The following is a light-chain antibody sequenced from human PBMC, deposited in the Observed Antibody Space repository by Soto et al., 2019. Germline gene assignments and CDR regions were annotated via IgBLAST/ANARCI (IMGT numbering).Light chain of an antibody. CDR2: DTS. CDR3: QQYGSSPIT. J-gene: IGKJ5*01. V-gene: IGKV3-20*01. Sequence: EVVMTQSPATLSVSPGEGVTLSCRASQGIGDTLAWYQHKPGQTPRLLIYDTSTRATGVPARFSGSGSGTDFTLTISRLEPEDFAVYDCQQYGSSPITFGQGTRLEI. CDR1: QGIGDT.